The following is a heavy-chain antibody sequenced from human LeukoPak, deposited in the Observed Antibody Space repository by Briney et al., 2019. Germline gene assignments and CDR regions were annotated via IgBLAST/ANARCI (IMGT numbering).Heavy chain of an antibody. CDR1: GYTFSTYG. J-gene: IGHJ4*02. V-gene: IGHV1-18*01. CDR2: ISAYNGHT. Sequence: ASVKVSCKASGYTFSTYGISLVRQAPGQGLEWMGWISAYNGHTNYAQKFQGRVTMTTDTSTSTAYMELTSLTSDDTAVYYCARDKDLGAVAGTFDYWGQGTLVTVSS. CDR3: ARDKDLGAVAGTFDY. D-gene: IGHD6-19*01.